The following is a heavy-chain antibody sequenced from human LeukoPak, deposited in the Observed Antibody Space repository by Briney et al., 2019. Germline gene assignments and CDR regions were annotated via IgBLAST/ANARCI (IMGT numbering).Heavy chain of an antibody. CDR3: ASGAYGSGNFGY. V-gene: IGHV4-59*01. Sequence: KPSETLSLTCTVSGGSISAYYWTWIRQPPGKGLEWIGYIYYNGGTNYNPSLKSRVTISVDTSKNQFSLQLSSVTAADTAVYYCASGAYGSGNFGYWGQGTLVTVSS. CDR2: IYYNGGT. D-gene: IGHD3-10*01. CDR1: GGSISAYY. J-gene: IGHJ4*02.